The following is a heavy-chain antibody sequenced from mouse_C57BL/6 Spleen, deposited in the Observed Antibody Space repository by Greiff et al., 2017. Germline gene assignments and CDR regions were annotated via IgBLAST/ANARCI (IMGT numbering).Heavy chain of an antibody. J-gene: IGHJ3*01. CDR2: ISSGSSTI. CDR3: ARQDDFDEFAY. Sequence: EVQVVESGGGLVKPGGSLKLSCAASGFTFSDYGMHWVRQAPEKGLEWVAYISSGSSTIYYADTVKGRFTISRDNAKNTLFLQMTSLRSEDTAMYYYARQDDFDEFAYWGQGTLVTVSA. D-gene: IGHD2-4*01. V-gene: IGHV5-17*01. CDR1: GFTFSDYG.